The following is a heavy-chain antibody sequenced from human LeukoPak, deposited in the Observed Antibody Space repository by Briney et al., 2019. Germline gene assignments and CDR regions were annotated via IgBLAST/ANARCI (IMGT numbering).Heavy chain of an antibody. CDR3: ARRIPVAGLFDY. CDR2: IFYSGST. V-gene: IGHV4-31*03. Sequence: PSETLSLTCTVSGGSISSGGYYWSWIRQHPGKGPEWIGYIFYSGSTYYNPSLKSRVTISQDTSKNQFSLKLSSVTAADTAVYYGARRIPVAGLFDYWGQGTLVTVSS. J-gene: IGHJ4*02. CDR1: GGSISSGGYY. D-gene: IGHD6-19*01.